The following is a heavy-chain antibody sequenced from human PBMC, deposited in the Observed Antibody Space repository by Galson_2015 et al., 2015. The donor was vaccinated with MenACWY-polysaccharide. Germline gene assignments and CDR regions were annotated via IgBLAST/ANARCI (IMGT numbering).Heavy chain of an antibody. CDR3: AITGGGDCYYDDLCDD. V-gene: IGHV3-23*01. Sequence: SLRLSCAASGFTFSSYAMNWVRQAPGKGLEWVSAISGSGGSTYYADSVKGRFTISRDNSKNTLYLQMNSLRAEDTAVYYCAITGGGDCYYDDLCDDWGQGTLVTVSS. CDR2: ISGSGGST. D-gene: IGHD2-21*02. J-gene: IGHJ4*02. CDR1: GFTFSSYA.